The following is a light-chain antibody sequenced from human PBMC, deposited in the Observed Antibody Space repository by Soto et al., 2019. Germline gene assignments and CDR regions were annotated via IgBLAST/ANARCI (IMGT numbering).Light chain of an antibody. CDR2: DAS. CDR3: QQYHKWPPLT. Sequence: EIVMTQSPATLSVSPGDRATLSCRASQSVSSSLAWYQQIPGQAPRLLIYDASTRATGIPARFGGSGSGTEFTLTISSLQSEDFAVYYCQQYHKWPPLTFGGGTKAELK. V-gene: IGKV3-15*01. J-gene: IGKJ4*01. CDR1: QSVSSS.